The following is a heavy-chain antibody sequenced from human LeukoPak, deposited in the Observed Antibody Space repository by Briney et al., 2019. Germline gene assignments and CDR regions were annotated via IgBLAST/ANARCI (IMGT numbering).Heavy chain of an antibody. CDR1: GYSFTSYW. D-gene: IGHD2-15*01. CDR3: PRKMGCSGGSCHYFDY. V-gene: IGHV5-51*01. Sequence: GAPLKISCKGSGYSFTSYWIGCVRQMPGKGLEWMVIIYPGDSETRNNPSFQGQVTISADKSINTTYLQWSSLKASDTAMYYCPRKMGCSGGSCHYFDYWGQGTLVTVSS. J-gene: IGHJ4*02. CDR2: IYPGDSET.